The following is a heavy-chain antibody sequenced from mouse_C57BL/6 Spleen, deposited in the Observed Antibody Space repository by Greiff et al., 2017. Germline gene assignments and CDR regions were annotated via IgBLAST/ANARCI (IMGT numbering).Heavy chain of an antibody. Sequence: EVQLVESGGDLVKPGGSLKLSCAASGFTFSSYGMSWVRQTPDKRLEWVATISSGGSYTYYPDSVKGRFTISRDNAKNTLYLQMSSLKSEDTAMYYCARDSNYVGYAMDYWGQGTSVTVSS. J-gene: IGHJ4*01. CDR2: ISSGGSYT. CDR1: GFTFSSYG. V-gene: IGHV5-6*01. D-gene: IGHD2-5*01. CDR3: ARDSNYVGYAMDY.